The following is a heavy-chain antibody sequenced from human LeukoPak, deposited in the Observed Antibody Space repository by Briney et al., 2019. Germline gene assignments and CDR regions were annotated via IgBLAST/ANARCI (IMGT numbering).Heavy chain of an antibody. J-gene: IGHJ4*02. CDR3: ARDRLGAMLFFDS. CDR2: ISGSGGST. D-gene: IGHD3-16*01. CDR1: GFTVSSNS. V-gene: IGHV3-23*01. Sequence: PGGSLRLSCTVSGFTVSSNSMSWVRQAPGKGLEWVSAISGSGGSTYYADSVKGRFTISRDNSKNTLYLQMNSLRAEDTALYYCARDRLGAMLFFDSWGQGTLVTVSS.